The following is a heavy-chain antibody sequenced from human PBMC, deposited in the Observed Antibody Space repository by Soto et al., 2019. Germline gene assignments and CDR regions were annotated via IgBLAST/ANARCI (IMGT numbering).Heavy chain of an antibody. CDR2: ISYDGTDK. V-gene: IGHV3-30*18. D-gene: IGHD6-19*01. Sequence: GGSLRLSCAASGFTFSTYAMHWVRQAPGKGLEWVAVISYDGTDKYYADSVKGRFTISRDNSKSTLYLQMNSLRADDTAVYYCAKDTKKWLGGNHFDYWGQGNLVTVSS. CDR1: GFTFSTYA. J-gene: IGHJ4*02. CDR3: AKDTKKWLGGNHFDY.